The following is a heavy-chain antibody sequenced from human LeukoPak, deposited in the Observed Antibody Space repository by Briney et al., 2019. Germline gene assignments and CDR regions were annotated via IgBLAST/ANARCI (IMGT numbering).Heavy chain of an antibody. Sequence: PGGSLRLSCAASEFTFSNYAVHWVRQAPGKGLQWVAVISYDGNTIRYADSVKGRFTISRDTSKNTLYLQMNSVRTEDTAVYYCARSGGLQKFDYWGQGTLVTVSS. CDR1: EFTFSNYA. CDR2: ISYDGNTI. CDR3: ARSGGLQKFDY. V-gene: IGHV3-30-3*01. J-gene: IGHJ4*02. D-gene: IGHD4-11*01.